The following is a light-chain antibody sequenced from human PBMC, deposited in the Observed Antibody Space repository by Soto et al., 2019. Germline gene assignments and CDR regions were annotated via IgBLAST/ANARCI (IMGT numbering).Light chain of an antibody. CDR2: GAS. V-gene: IGKV3-20*01. CDR1: QSVSSSY. CDR3: QQYGA. J-gene: IGKJ4*01. Sequence: EIVLTQSPGTLSLSPGERATLSCRASQSVSSSYLAWYQQKPGQAPRLLIYGASSRATGIPDRFSGSGSGTDFTLTISRLEPEDFAVNYCQQYGAFGGGTKVDSK.